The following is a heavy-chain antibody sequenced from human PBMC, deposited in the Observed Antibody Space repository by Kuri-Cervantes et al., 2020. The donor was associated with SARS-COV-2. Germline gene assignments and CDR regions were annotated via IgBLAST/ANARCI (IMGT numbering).Heavy chain of an antibody. CDR1: GGSISTYY. J-gene: IGHJ4*02. CDR3: AGVSSGWYSRLFDY. D-gene: IGHD6-19*01. Sequence: GSLRLSCTVSGGSISTYYWSWIRQPPGKGLEWIAYIYYSGSTNYNPSLKSRVTISVDTSKNQFSLKLSSVTAADTAVYYCAGVSSGWYSRLFDYWGQGTLVTVSS. CDR2: IYYSGST. V-gene: IGHV4-59*01.